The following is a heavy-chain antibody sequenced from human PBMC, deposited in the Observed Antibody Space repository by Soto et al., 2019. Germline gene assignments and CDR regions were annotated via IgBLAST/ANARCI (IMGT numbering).Heavy chain of an antibody. V-gene: IGHV1-8*01. CDR3: ARGLGCSGGSCLPYHLDV. J-gene: IGHJ6*03. CDR2: MNPNSGNT. CDR1: GYTFTSYD. Sequence: GASVKVSCKASGYTFTSYDINWVRQATGQGLEWMGWMNPNSGNTGYAQKFQGRVTMTRNTSISTAYMELSSLRSEDTAVYYCARGLGCSGGSCLPYHLDVWGKGTTVTVSS. D-gene: IGHD2-15*01.